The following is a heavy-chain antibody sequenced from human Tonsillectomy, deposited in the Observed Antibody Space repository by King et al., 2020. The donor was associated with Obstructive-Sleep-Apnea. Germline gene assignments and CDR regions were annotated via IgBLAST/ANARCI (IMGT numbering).Heavy chain of an antibody. D-gene: IGHD3-10*01. CDR2: ISHSGTT. Sequence: QLQESGPGLVKPSETLSLTCSVFGDSLSRSYSYWGWIRQPPGKGLEYIGSISHSGTTFYNPALKSLATISVDKSKNQFSMNLKFVTAADTAVYYCARGGGGSGSNYFPFDYWGQGTLVTVFS. CDR1: GDSLSRSYSY. CDR3: ARGGGGSGSNYFPFDY. V-gene: IGHV4-39*07. J-gene: IGHJ4*02.